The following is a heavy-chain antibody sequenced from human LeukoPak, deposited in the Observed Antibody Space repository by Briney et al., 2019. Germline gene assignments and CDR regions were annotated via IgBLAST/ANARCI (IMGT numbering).Heavy chain of an antibody. J-gene: IGHJ4*02. CDR3: ARINNQSKYRNTLDY. D-gene: IGHD2/OR15-2a*01. CDR2: TYHSGST. Sequence: SETLSLTCAVSGDSISSTNWWTWVRQPPGKGLEWIGETYHSGSTNYNPSLKSRVTISVDKSKNQFSLKLTSVTAADTAVYYCARINNQSKYRNTLDYWGQGTLVTVSS. CDR1: GDSISSTNW. V-gene: IGHV4-4*02.